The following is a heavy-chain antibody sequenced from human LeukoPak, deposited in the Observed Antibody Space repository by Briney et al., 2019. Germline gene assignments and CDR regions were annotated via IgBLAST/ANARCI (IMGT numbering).Heavy chain of an antibody. J-gene: IGHJ4*02. CDR3: ARGVVVVTAMSFEY. V-gene: IGHV4-30-2*01. CDR1: GGSISSGGYS. CDR2: ISDSGST. Sequence: SQTLSLTCAVSGGSISSGGYSWSWIRQPPGKGLEWIGYISDSGSTYYNPSLKSRVTISGDRSRNQFSLKLSSVTAADTAVYYCARGVVVVTAMSFEYWGQGTLVTVSS. D-gene: IGHD2-21*02.